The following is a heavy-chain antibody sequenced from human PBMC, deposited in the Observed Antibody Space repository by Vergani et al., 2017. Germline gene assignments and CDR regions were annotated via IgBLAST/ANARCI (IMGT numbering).Heavy chain of an antibody. Sequence: QVQLVQSGAEVKKPGASVKVSCKASGYTFTSYYMHWVRQAPGQGLEWMGIINPSGGSTSYAQKFQGRVTMTRDTSTSTVYMELSSLRSEDTAVYYCARELLDSSSWATWYYYYMDVWGKGTTVTVSS. J-gene: IGHJ6*03. V-gene: IGHV1-46*01. CDR3: ARELLDSSSWATWYYYYMDV. D-gene: IGHD6-13*01. CDR2: INPSGGST. CDR1: GYTFTSYY.